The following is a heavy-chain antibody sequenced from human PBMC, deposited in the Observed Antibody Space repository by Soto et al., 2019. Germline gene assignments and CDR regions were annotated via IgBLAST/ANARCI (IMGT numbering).Heavy chain of an antibody. CDR2: IYWDDDK. J-gene: IGHJ4*02. Sequence: GLDLESLALIYWDDDKRYSPSLKSRLTITKDTSKNQVVLTMTNMDPVDTATYYCAHSLIPNWGSRGAFDYWGQGTLVTVSS. CDR3: AHSLIPNWGSRGAFDY. V-gene: IGHV2-5*02. D-gene: IGHD7-27*01.